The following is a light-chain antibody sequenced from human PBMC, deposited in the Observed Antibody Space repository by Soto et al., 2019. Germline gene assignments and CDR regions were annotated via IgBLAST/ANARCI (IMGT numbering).Light chain of an antibody. Sequence: EIQMTQSPASLSAAVGDRVTLTCRASQSIGKYLNWYQQRPGKAPELLISATSILQNGVPSRFSGSGSGKDFSLTINSLQPEDVATYYCQQAYGSPLTFGGGTKVE. CDR1: QSIGKY. V-gene: IGKV1-39*01. J-gene: IGKJ4*01. CDR3: QQAYGSPLT. CDR2: ATS.